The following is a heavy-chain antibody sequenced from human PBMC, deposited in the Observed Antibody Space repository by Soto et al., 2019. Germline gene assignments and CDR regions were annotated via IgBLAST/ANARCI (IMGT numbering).Heavy chain of an antibody. CDR3: GKEKVTTFLHAFDI. CDR1: GFKFDDYA. Sequence: EVQLVESGGGLVQPGGSLRLSCAASGFKFDDYAMHWVRQAPGKGLEWVSGISWKRGDINYADSVKGRFTISRDKAKNSLFLQMNNLSADDTALYYCGKEKVTTFLHAFDIWGQGTMVT. D-gene: IGHD1-1*01. CDR2: ISWKRGDI. V-gene: IGHV3-9*01. J-gene: IGHJ3*02.